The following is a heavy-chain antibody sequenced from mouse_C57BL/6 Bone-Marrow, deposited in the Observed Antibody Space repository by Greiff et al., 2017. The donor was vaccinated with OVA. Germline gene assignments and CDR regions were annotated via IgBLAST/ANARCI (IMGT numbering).Heavy chain of an antibody. Sequence: VKLQQPGAELVKPGASVKLSCKASGYTFTSYWMHWVKQRPGRGLEWIGRIDPNSGGTKYNEKFKSKATLTVDKPSSTAYMQLSSLTSEDSAVYYCAKGNYYGSSYGRFAYWGQGTLVTVSA. J-gene: IGHJ3*01. V-gene: IGHV1-72*01. CDR2: IDPNSGGT. CDR1: GYTFTSYW. CDR3: AKGNYYGSSYGRFAY. D-gene: IGHD1-1*01.